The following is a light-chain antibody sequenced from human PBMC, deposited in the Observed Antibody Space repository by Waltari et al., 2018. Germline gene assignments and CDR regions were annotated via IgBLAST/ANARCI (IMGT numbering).Light chain of an antibody. CDR1: SSDGGGYDD. CDR3: GSYTSSITLV. J-gene: IGLJ2*01. V-gene: IGLV2-14*03. CDR2: DVS. Sequence: QSALTQPASVSGSPGPSITIPCPGTSSDGGGYDDFPWYQQPPGKAPKPMISDVSNRPSGVSNRFSGSKSGNTASLTISGLQADDEADYYCGSYTSSITLVFGGGTKLTVL.